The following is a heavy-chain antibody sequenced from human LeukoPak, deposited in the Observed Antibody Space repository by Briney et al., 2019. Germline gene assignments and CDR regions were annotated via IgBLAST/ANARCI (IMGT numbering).Heavy chain of an antibody. CDR1: GFTFSTYA. CDR3: ARDEAGYSSD. V-gene: IGHV3-64*01. Sequence: QTGGSLRLSCAASGFTFSTYAMLWVRQAPGKGLEHVSSITYDGGTTYYANSVKGRFTISRDNSKNTLYLQMGSLRDEDMSVYYCARDEAGYSSDWGQGTLVTVSS. D-gene: IGHD6-19*01. CDR2: ITYDGGTT. J-gene: IGHJ1*01.